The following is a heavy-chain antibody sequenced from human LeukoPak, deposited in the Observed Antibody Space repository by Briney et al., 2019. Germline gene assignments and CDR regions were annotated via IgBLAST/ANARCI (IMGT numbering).Heavy chain of an antibody. J-gene: IGHJ4*02. Sequence: GGSLRLSCAASGFTVSSNYMSWVRQAPGKGLEWVSVIYSGGSTYYADSVKGRFTISRDNSKNTLYLQINSLRAEDTAVYYCARAGGWYNFDYWGQGTLVTVSS. V-gene: IGHV3-66*01. CDR1: GFTVSSNY. CDR3: ARAGGWYNFDY. CDR2: IYSGGST. D-gene: IGHD6-19*01.